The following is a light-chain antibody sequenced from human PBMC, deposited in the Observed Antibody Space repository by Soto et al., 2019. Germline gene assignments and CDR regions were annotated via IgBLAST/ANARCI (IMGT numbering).Light chain of an antibody. Sequence: EIVLTQSPGTLSLSTGERATLSCRASQSITSELAWYQQKPGQAPRLLIYGASSRATGIPDRFSGSGSGTDFTLTISRLEPEDFAVYYCQQYSRPPRTFGQGTKVDIK. V-gene: IGKV3-20*01. J-gene: IGKJ1*01. CDR3: QQYSRPPRT. CDR2: GAS. CDR1: QSITSE.